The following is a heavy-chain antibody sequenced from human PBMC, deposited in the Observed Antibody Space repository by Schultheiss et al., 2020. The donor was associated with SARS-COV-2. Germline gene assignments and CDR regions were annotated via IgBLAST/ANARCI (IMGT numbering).Heavy chain of an antibody. D-gene: IGHD4-17*01. V-gene: IGHV4-39*01. Sequence: SETLSLTCTVSGGSISSGGYYWSWIRQHPGKGLEWIGSIYYSGSTYYNPSLKSRVTISVDTSKNQFSLKLSSVTAADTAVYYCASSPITTVTNYFDYWGQGTLVTVSS. J-gene: IGHJ4*02. CDR1: GGSISSGGYY. CDR3: ASSPITTVTNYFDY. CDR2: IYYSGST.